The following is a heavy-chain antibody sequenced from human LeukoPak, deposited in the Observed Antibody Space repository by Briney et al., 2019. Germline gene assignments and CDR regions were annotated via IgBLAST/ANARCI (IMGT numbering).Heavy chain of an antibody. J-gene: IGHJ4*02. CDR3: ARNGAYCIDS. Sequence: SGTLSLTCTVSGGSISNGNWWSWVRQPPGKGLEWIGEIYHSGITNYNPSLKSRVTISVDKSKNQFSLDLNSVIAADTAVYYCARNGAYCIDSWGQGTLVSVSS. V-gene: IGHV4-4*02. D-gene: IGHD2-8*01. CDR1: GGSISNGNW. CDR2: IYHSGIT.